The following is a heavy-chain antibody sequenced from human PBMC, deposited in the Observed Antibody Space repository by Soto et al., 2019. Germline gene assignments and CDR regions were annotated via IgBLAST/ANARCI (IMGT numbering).Heavy chain of an antibody. Sequence: QVQLQESGPGLVKPSQTLSLTCTVSGGSISSGCYYWSWIRQHPGQGLGWIGYIYYSGSTYYNPSLKSRVTISVDTSKNQCSLKLSSVTAADTAVYYCATVVTHWYFALWGRGTLVTVS. D-gene: IGHD2-15*01. V-gene: IGHV4-31*03. CDR1: GGSISSGCYY. CDR3: ATVVTHWYFAL. CDR2: IYYSGST. J-gene: IGHJ2*01.